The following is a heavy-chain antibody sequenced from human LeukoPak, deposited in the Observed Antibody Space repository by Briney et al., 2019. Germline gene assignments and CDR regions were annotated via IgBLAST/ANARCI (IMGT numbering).Heavy chain of an antibody. CDR2: ISSSGSTI. V-gene: IGHV3-48*03. D-gene: IGHD5-12*01. CDR3: ASIVYSGYDSNDY. J-gene: IGHJ4*02. CDR1: GFTFSSYE. Sequence: HPGGSLRLSCAASGFTFSSYEMNWVRQAPGKGLEWVSYISSSGSTIYYADSVKGRFTISRDNAKNSLYLQMNSLRAEDTAVYYCASIVYSGYDSNDYWGQGTLVTVSS.